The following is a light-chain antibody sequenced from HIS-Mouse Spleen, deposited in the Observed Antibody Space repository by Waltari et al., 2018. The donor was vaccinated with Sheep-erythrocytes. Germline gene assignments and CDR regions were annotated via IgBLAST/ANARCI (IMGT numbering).Light chain of an antibody. CDR2: DVS. V-gene: IGLV2-11*01. CDR1: SSDVGGYNY. J-gene: IGLJ3*02. CDR3: CSYAGSYTFWV. Sequence: QSALTQPRSVSGSPGQSVTISCTGTSSDVGGYNYVSWYQQHPGKAPKLMIYDVSKRPCGVPDRFSGSTSGNTASLTISGLQAEDEADYYCCSYAGSYTFWVFGGGTKLTVL.